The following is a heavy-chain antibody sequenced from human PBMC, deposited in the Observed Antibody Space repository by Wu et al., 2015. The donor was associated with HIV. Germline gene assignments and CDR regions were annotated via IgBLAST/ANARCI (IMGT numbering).Heavy chain of an antibody. J-gene: IGHJ4*02. V-gene: IGHV1-69*12. Sequence: QVQLVQSGAEVKKPGSSVKVSCKASGDSLKNYGINWVRQSPGQGLEWMGGIIPLFGTANYPQKFQGRLTITADESTNTAYMDVSSLRSDDTAVYYCAGGGGRTSMDPFDFWGQGTLVTVSS. CDR3: AGGGGRTSMDPFDF. CDR1: GDSLKNYG. CDR2: IIPLFGTA. D-gene: IGHD5-18*01.